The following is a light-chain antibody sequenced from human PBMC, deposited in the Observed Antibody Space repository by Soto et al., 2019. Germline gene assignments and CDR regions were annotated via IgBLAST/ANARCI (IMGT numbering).Light chain of an antibody. CDR3: AAWDDSLNGWV. CDR2: SNN. CDR1: NSNIGSNT. V-gene: IGLV1-44*01. J-gene: IGLJ3*02. Sequence: QAVVTQPPSASGTPGQSVTISCSGSNSNIGSNTVNWYQQLPGTAPKLLIYSNNQRPSGVPDRFSGSKSGTSASLAISGLQSEDEADYYCAAWDDSLNGWVFGGGTKVTVL.